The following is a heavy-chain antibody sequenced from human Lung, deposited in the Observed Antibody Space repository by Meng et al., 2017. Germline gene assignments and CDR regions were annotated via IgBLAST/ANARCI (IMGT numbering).Heavy chain of an antibody. D-gene: IGHD6-19*01. CDR3: TIYIRGHI. CDR2: IGGRPKSYAA. J-gene: IGHJ3*02. CDR1: GVSFSESD. Sequence: GRRVESGGGLVQPWGSLKLSCACSGVSFSESDIHWVRQASGKGLEWVGRIGGRPKSYAAAYAAPVRGRFTISRDDSRNTAYLQMNSLKTEDSAVYYCTIYIRGHIWGQGTMVTVSS. V-gene: IGHV3-73*01.